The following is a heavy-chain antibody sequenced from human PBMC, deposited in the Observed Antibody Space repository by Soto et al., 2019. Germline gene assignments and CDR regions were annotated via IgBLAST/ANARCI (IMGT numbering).Heavy chain of an antibody. D-gene: IGHD4-4*01. Sequence: GGSLRLSCAASGFTFSSYAMHWVRQAPGTGLEWVAVISYEGSNKYYADSVKGRFTISRDNSKNTLYLQMNSLRTEDTAVYYCARVLGGMATVPFDYWGQGALVTVSS. J-gene: IGHJ4*02. CDR3: ARVLGGMATVPFDY. CDR1: GFTFSSYA. V-gene: IGHV3-30-3*01. CDR2: ISYEGSNK.